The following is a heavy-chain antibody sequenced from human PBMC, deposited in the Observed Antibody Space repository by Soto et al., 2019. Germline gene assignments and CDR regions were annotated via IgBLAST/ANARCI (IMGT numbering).Heavy chain of an antibody. CDR3: ARGRGGGWQHDY. V-gene: IGHV1-18*04. D-gene: IGHD6-19*01. Sequence: SGMVSCKASVCTFASYGIRWVRQAPGQGPEWMGWISAYNGNTNYAQKLQGRVTMTTDTSTSKAYMELRSLRSDDTAVYYCARGRGGGWQHDYWGQGTLVPVSA. J-gene: IGHJ4*02. CDR1: VCTFASYG. CDR2: ISAYNGNT.